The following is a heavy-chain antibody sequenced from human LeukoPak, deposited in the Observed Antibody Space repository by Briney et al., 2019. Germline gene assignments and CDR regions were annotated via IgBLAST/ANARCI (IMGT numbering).Heavy chain of an antibody. Sequence: PSETLSLTCTVSGGSISSSSYYWGWIRQPPGKGLEWIGSIYYSGSTYYNPPLKSRVTISVDTSKNQFSLKLSSVTAAGTAVYYCARIRAGITIFGVVIPWGQGTLVTVSS. V-gene: IGHV4-39*01. CDR2: IYYSGST. J-gene: IGHJ5*02. D-gene: IGHD3-3*01. CDR1: GGSISSSSYY. CDR3: ARIRAGITIFGVVIP.